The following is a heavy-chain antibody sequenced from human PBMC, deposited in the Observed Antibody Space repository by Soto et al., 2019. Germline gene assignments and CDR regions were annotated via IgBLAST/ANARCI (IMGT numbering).Heavy chain of an antibody. CDR3: AKDRHIVVVTAPFDY. V-gene: IGHV3-30*18. Sequence: QVQLVESGGGVVQPGRSLRLSCAASGFTFSSYGMHWVRQAPGKGLEWVAVISYDGSNKYYADSVKGRFTISRDNSKNTMHQQMNSMRPEDRAVYYCAKDRHIVVVTAPFDYWSQGTLVTVSS. J-gene: IGHJ4*02. D-gene: IGHD2-21*02. CDR2: ISYDGSNK. CDR1: GFTFSSYG.